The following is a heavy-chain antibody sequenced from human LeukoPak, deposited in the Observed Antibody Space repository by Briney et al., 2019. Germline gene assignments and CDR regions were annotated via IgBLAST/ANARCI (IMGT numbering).Heavy chain of an antibody. V-gene: IGHV3-74*01. CDR2: INSDGSST. J-gene: IGHJ4*02. CDR1: GFTFSSYW. D-gene: IGHD5-12*01. CDR3: TRDGYSGYHWLN. Sequence: GGSLRLSCAASGFTFSSYWMHWVRQAPGKGLVWVSRINSDGSSTSYADSVRGRFTISRDSSENTLHLQMNNLRAEDTAVYYCTRDGYSGYHWLNWGQGTLVTVSS.